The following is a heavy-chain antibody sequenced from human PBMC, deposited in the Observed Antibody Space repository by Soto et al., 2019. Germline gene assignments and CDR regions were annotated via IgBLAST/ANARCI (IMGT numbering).Heavy chain of an antibody. CDR2: IIPILGIA. CDR1: GGTFSSYT. V-gene: IGHV1-69*02. CDR3: ARRDIAAAGLDAFEI. D-gene: IGHD6-13*01. Sequence: SVKVSCKASGGTFSSYTISWVRQAPGQGLEWMGRIIPILGIANYAQKFQGRVTITADKSTSTAYMELSSLRSEDTAVYYCARRDIAAAGLDAFEIWGQGTMVTVSS. J-gene: IGHJ3*02.